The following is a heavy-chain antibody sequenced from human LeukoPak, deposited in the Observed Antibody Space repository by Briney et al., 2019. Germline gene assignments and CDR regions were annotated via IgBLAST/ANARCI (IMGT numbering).Heavy chain of an antibody. Sequence: SLRLSCAASGFTFDDYAMHWVRQAPGKGLEWVSGISWNSGSIGYADSVKGRFTISRDNAKNSLYLQMNSLRAKDTALYYCAKDIAYDSSSFDYWGQGTLVTVSS. CDR2: ISWNSGSI. J-gene: IGHJ4*02. CDR3: AKDIAYDSSSFDY. V-gene: IGHV3-9*01. CDR1: GFTFDDYA. D-gene: IGHD5-12*01.